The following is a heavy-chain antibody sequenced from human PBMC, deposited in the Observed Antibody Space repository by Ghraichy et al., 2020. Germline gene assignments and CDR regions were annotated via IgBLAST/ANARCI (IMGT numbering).Heavy chain of an antibody. J-gene: IGHJ4*02. D-gene: IGHD3-3*02. CDR1: GFTFSDYY. Sequence: LSLTCAASGFTFSDYYMSWIRQAPGKGLEWVSYISSSGSTIYYADSVKGRFTISRDNAKNSLYPQMNSLRAEDTAVYYCATTISAFLGYYFDYWGQGTLVTVSS. CDR2: ISSSGSTI. V-gene: IGHV3-11*01. CDR3: ATTISAFLGYYFDY.